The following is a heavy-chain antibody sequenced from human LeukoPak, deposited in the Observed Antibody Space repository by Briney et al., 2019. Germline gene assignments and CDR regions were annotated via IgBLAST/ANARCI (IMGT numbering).Heavy chain of an antibody. Sequence: GGSLRPSCAASGFTFSSYWMHWVRQAPGKGLVWVSRINSDGSSTSYADSVRGRFTISRDNSKNTLYLQMNSLRADDAATYYCARDIPNSSWGLDVWGQGTAVTVSS. D-gene: IGHD6-13*01. CDR1: GFTFSSYW. CDR3: ARDIPNSSWGLDV. V-gene: IGHV3-74*01. CDR2: INSDGSST. J-gene: IGHJ6*02.